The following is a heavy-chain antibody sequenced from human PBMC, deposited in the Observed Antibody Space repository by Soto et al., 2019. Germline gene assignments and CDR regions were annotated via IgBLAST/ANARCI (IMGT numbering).Heavy chain of an antibody. CDR2: INHSGST. J-gene: IGHJ6*01. D-gene: IGHD3-9*01. CDR1: GGSFSGYY. V-gene: IGHV4-34*01. Sequence: SETLSLTCAVYGGSFSGYYWSWIRQPPGKGLEWIGEINHSGSTNYNPSLKSRVTISVDTSKNQFSLKLSSVTAADTAVYYCARPHYDIGSGQDVWGQGTTVTVSS. CDR3: ARPHYDIGSGQDV.